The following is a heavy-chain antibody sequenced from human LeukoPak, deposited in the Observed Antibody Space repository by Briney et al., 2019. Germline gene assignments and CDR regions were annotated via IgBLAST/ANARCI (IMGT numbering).Heavy chain of an antibody. CDR3: ARDISYYDILTGYCTLGYFDY. D-gene: IGHD3-9*01. CDR2: ISAYNGNT. CDR1: GYTFTSNG. V-gene: IGHV1-18*01. J-gene: IGHJ4*02. Sequence: GAAPTLACTATGYTFTSNGISWVREAPGQGHEWMGWISAYNGNTNYAQKLQGRVTMTTDTSTSTAYMELRSLRSDDTAVYYCARDISYYDILTGYCTLGYFDYWGQGTLVTVSS.